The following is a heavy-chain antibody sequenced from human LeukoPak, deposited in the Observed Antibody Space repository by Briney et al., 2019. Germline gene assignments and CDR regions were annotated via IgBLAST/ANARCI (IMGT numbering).Heavy chain of an antibody. V-gene: IGHV1-2*02. D-gene: IGHD5-24*01. CDR1: GYTLTAYY. CDR3: ASSDGYNKVGYYYYMDV. J-gene: IGHJ6*03. CDR2: INPNTGGT. Sequence: ASVKVSCKASGYTLTAYYMHWVRQAPGQGLGWMGWINPNTGGTNYAQKFQGRVTMTWDTSISTAYMELRGLRSDDTAVFYCASSDGYNKVGYYYYMDVWGKGATVTVSS.